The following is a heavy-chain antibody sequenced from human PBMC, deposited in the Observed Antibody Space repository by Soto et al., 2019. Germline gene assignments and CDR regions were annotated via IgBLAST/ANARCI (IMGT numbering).Heavy chain of an antibody. CDR2: IYYSGST. CDR1: GGSISSGDYY. Sequence: QVQLQESGPGLVKPSQTLSLTCTVSGGSISSGDYYWSWIRQPPGKGLEWIGYIYYSGSTYYNPSLKSRVTISVDTSMNQFSLKLSSVTAADTAVYYCARDRNWDGDGYNLDYWGQGTLVTVSS. V-gene: IGHV4-30-4*01. J-gene: IGHJ4*02. D-gene: IGHD1-1*01. CDR3: ARDRNWDGDGYNLDY.